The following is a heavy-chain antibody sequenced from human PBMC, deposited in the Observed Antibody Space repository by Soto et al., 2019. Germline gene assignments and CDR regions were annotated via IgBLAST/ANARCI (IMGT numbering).Heavy chain of an antibody. V-gene: IGHV3-23*01. J-gene: IGHJ4*02. CDR2: ISNNGFTT. CDR3: AKERAARGIDY. Sequence: EVQLLDSGGGLVQPGVSLRLSCAASGFAFNNYAMTWVRQAPGKGLEWVSTISNNGFTTYYADSVKGRFTISRDNSMHTVYLQMISLRAEDAALYYCAKERAARGIDYWGQGALVTVSS. CDR1: GFAFNNYA. D-gene: IGHD3-16*01.